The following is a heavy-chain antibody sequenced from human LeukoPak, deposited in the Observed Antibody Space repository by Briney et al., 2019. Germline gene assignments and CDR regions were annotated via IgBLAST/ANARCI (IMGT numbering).Heavy chain of an antibody. D-gene: IGHD3-22*01. Sequence: GGSLRLSCAASGFIFSTYGMHWVRQAPGKGLEWVALIRYDGSNKYYADSVKGRFTISRDNSKNTLYLQMNSLRAEDTAVYYCAKGPEGYYECRDAFDIWGQGTMVTVSS. J-gene: IGHJ3*02. CDR3: AKGPEGYYECRDAFDI. CDR1: GFIFSTYG. V-gene: IGHV3-30*02. CDR2: IRYDGSNK.